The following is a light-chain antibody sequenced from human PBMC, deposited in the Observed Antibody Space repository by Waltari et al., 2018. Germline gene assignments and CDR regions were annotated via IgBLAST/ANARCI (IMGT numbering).Light chain of an antibody. J-gene: IGKJ4*01. CDR2: WAS. CDR3: QQYYSTPLT. V-gene: IGKV4-1*01. CDR1: PSLLSRSNNYNY. Sequence: DIVMTQSPDLLAVSLGERATLSCKSSPSLLSRSNNYNYFAWYPQKPGQPPTLLIYWASTRESGVPDRFSGSGSGTDFTLTINNLQAADVAVYYCQQYYSTPLTFGGGTKVEIK.